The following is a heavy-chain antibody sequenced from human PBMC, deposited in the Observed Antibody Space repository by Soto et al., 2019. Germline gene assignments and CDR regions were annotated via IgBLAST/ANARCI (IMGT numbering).Heavy chain of an antibody. CDR1: GCSISSGGYS. CDR2: IYHSGST. Sequence: PSETLSLTCGISGCSISSGGYSWSWIRQPPGKGLEWIGYIYHSGSTYYNPSLKSRVTISVDRSKNQFSLRLSSVTAADTAVYYCAGGIAARPLGYWGQGTLVTVSS. CDR3: AGGIAARPLGY. V-gene: IGHV4-30-2*01. D-gene: IGHD6-6*01. J-gene: IGHJ4*02.